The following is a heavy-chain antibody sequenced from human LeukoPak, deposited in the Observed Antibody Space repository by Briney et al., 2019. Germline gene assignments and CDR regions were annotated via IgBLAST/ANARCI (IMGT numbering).Heavy chain of an antibody. CDR2: INSDGSST. J-gene: IGHJ4*02. D-gene: IGHD6-6*01. V-gene: IGHV3-74*01. CDR3: ARADSNIAARRIGFDY. Sequence: PGGSLRLSCAASGFTLTSYWMHWVRQAPGKRLVWVSRINSDGSSTVYADSVKGRFTISRDNAKNSLYLQMNSLRAGDTALYYCARADSNIAARRIGFDYWGQGTLVTVSS. CDR1: GFTLTSYW.